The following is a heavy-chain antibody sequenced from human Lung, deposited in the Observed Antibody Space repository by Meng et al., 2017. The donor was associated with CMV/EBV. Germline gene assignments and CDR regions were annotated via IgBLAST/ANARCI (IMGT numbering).Heavy chain of an antibody. CDR3: ARDGSFWSGYYAPVAFDI. J-gene: IGHJ3*02. V-gene: IGHV3-21*01. D-gene: IGHD3-3*01. Sequence: GESLKISCAASGFTFSSYSMNWVRQAPGKGLEWVSSISSSSYIYYADSVKGRFTISRDNAKNSLYLQMNSLRAEDTAVYYCARDGSFWSGYYAPVAFDIWGQGXIVTVSS. CDR2: ISSSSYI. CDR1: GFTFSSYS.